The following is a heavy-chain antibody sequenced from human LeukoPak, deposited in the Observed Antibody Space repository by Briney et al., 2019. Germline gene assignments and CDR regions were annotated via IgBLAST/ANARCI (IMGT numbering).Heavy chain of an antibody. J-gene: IGHJ4*02. Sequence: GRSLRLSCAASGFTFSNYGMHWVRQTPGKGLEWVAVIWYDGSNKYYADSVKGRFTISRDNSKNTLYLQMNSLRAEDTAVYYCARASGSYDYWGQGTLVTVS. D-gene: IGHD1-26*01. CDR3: ARASGSYDY. V-gene: IGHV3-33*01. CDR2: IWYDGSNK. CDR1: GFTFSNYG.